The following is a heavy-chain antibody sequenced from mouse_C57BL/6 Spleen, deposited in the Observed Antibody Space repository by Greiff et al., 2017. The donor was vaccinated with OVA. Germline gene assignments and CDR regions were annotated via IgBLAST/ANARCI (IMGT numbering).Heavy chain of an antibody. D-gene: IGHD4-1*01. CDR1: GFTFSDYY. Sequence: EVKVVESEGGLVQPGSSMKLSCTASGFTFSDYYMAWVRQVPEKGLEWVANINYDGSSTYYLDSLKSRFIISRDNAKNILYLQMSSLKSEDTATYYCARETGTNYFDYWGQGTTLTVSS. CDR3: ARETGTNYFDY. V-gene: IGHV5-16*01. J-gene: IGHJ2*01. CDR2: INYDGSST.